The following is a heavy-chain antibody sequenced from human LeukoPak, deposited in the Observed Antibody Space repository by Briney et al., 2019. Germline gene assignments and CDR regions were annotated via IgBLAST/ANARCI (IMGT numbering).Heavy chain of an antibody. CDR2: IYSGGST. J-gene: IGHJ4*02. V-gene: IGHV3-53*01. Sequence: GGSLRLSCAASGFTFSSYAMHWVRQAPGKGLEWVSVIYSGGSTYYADSVKGRLTISRDNSKNTLYLQMNSLRAEDTAVYYCAAGDGYHLIFDYWGQGTLVTVSS. CDR3: AAGDGYHLIFDY. CDR1: GFTFSSYA. D-gene: IGHD5-24*01.